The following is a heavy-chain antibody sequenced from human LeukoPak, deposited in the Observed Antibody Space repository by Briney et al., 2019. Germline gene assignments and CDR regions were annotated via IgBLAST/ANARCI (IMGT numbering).Heavy chain of an antibody. J-gene: IGHJ6*04. D-gene: IGHD3-10*01. Sequence: GALRLSCAASGFTFSSYGMHWVRQAPGKGLEWVAVISYDGSNKYYADSVKGRFTISRDNSKNTLYLQMNSLRAEDTAVYYCAKEKGYGSGSYYVKLYYYGMDVWGKGTTVTVSS. CDR2: ISYDGSNK. CDR3: AKEKGYGSGSYYVKLYYYGMDV. V-gene: IGHV3-30*18. CDR1: GFTFSSYG.